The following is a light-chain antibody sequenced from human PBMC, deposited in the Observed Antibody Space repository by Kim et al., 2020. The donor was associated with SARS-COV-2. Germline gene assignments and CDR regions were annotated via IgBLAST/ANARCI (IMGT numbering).Light chain of an antibody. CDR1: TGAVTSGHY. V-gene: IGLV7-46*01. J-gene: IGLJ3*02. CDR3: LLYYCGSWL. CDR2: HAT. Sequence: QAAVTQEPSLTVSPEATVTLTCGSSTGAVTSGHYPYWFQQKPGQAPRTLIYHATNKHPWTPARFSGSLLGDKAALTLSGAQPEDEAYYYCLLYYCGSWLFGGGTQLTVL.